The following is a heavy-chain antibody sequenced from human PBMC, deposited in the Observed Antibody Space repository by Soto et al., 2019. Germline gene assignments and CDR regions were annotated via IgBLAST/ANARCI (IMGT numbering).Heavy chain of an antibody. Sequence: SETLSLTCTVSGGSISSSSYYWGWIRQPPGKGLEWIGSIYYSGSTYYNPSLKSRVTISVDTSKNQFSLKLSSVTAADTAVYYCASDYYYDSSGYLYWGQGTLVTVSS. J-gene: IGHJ4*02. CDR2: IYYSGST. D-gene: IGHD3-22*01. CDR3: ASDYYYDSSGYLY. V-gene: IGHV4-39*01. CDR1: GGSISSSSYY.